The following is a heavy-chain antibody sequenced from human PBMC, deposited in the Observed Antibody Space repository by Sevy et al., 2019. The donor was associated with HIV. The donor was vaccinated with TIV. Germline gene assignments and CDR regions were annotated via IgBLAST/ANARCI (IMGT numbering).Heavy chain of an antibody. CDR3: ARGKVAGTSFDY. CDR1: GFPLISYA. J-gene: IGHJ4*02. Sequence: GGSLRLSCAASGFPLISYAMHGARQAPGKGLEWVAVLSYDGSNKYYADSVKGRFTISRDNSKNTLYLQMNSLRAEDTAVYYCARGKVAGTSFDYWGQGTLVTVSS. V-gene: IGHV3-30-3*01. D-gene: IGHD6-19*01. CDR2: LSYDGSNK.